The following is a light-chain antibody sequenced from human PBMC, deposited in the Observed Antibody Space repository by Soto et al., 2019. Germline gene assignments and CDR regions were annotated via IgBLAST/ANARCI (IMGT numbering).Light chain of an antibody. V-gene: IGKV1-39*01. CDR1: QSISSY. CDR2: AAS. Sequence: IQLTQSPSTLSATEGDRVTLTCRDSQSISSYLNWYQQKPGKAPKLLIYAASSLQSGVPSRFSGSGSGTDFTLTISSLQPEDFATYYCQQSYSTLGTFGQRAKV. J-gene: IGKJ1*01. CDR3: QQSYSTLGT.